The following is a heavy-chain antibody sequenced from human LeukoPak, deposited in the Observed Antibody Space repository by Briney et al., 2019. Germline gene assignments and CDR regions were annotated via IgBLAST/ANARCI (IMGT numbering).Heavy chain of an antibody. D-gene: IGHD6-13*01. CDR1: AFTFNTYW. CDR2: INGDESST. CDR3: ARVYSSSWYFGYLYIDV. Sequence: GGSLRLSCAASAFTFNTYWMHWVRQVPGRGLEWVSRINGDESSTNYADSVKGRFTISRDNAKKSLYLQMNNLRAEDTAVYYCARVYSSSWYFGYLYIDVWGNGTTVTVSS. V-gene: IGHV3-74*01. J-gene: IGHJ6*03.